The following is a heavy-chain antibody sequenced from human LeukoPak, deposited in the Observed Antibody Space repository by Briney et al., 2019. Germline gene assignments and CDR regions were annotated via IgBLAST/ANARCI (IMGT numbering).Heavy chain of an antibody. J-gene: IGHJ4*02. V-gene: IGHV3-30*18. CDR3: AKGLSSSWVPGIAVAGGLDY. D-gene: IGHD6-19*01. Sequence: GGSLRLSCAASGFTFSSYGMHWVRQAPGKGLEWVAVISYDGSNKYYADSVKGRFTISRDNSKNTLYLQMNSLRAEDTAVYYCAKGLSSSWVPGIAVAGGLDYWGQGSLVTVSS. CDR1: GFTFSSYG. CDR2: ISYDGSNK.